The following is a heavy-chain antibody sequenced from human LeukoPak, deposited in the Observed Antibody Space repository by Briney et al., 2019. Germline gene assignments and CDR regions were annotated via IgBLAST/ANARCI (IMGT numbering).Heavy chain of an antibody. CDR3: ARTEGYCSGGSCYSFDP. Sequence: SETLSLTCTVSGGSISSYYWSWIRQPPGKGLEWIGYIYYSGSTNYNPSLKSRVTISVDTSKNQFSLKLSSVTAADTAVYYCARTEGYCSGGSCYSFDPWGQGTLVTVS. CDR1: GGSISSYY. V-gene: IGHV4-59*08. CDR2: IYYSGST. D-gene: IGHD2-15*01. J-gene: IGHJ5*02.